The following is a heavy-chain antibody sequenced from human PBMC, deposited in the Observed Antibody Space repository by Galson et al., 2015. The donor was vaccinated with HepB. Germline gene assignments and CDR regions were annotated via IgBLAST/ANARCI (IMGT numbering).Heavy chain of an antibody. CDR1: GDSVSSNSAA. CDR2: TYYRSKWYN. J-gene: IGHJ4*02. Sequence: CAISGDSVSSNSAAWIWIRQSSSRGLEWLGRTYYRSKWYNEYAVSVKSRIDINPDTSKNQFSLRLDSVTPEDTAIYYCATRYYDSWGQGTLVTVSS. CDR3: ATRYYDS. V-gene: IGHV6-1*01.